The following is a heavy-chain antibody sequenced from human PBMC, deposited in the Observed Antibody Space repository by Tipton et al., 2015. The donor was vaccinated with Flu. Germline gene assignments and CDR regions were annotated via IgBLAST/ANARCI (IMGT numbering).Heavy chain of an antibody. CDR3: AKVIPELVAGLDS. CDR2: ISGSGGNT. Sequence: SLRLSCAASGFTFIRYGMSWVRQAPGKGLEWVSGISGSGGNTYLADSVKGRFTISRDISRNTLYLQMNSLRAEDTAVYYCAKVIPELVAGLDSWGQGTLVTVSS. J-gene: IGHJ4*02. V-gene: IGHV3-23*01. D-gene: IGHD6-19*01. CDR1: GFTFIRYG.